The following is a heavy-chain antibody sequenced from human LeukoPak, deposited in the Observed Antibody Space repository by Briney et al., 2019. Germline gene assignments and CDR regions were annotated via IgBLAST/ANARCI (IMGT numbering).Heavy chain of an antibody. J-gene: IGHJ6*02. V-gene: IGHV3-21*04. CDR3: AKSPDWFMVVAAGGGMDV. Sequence: PGGSLRLSCAASGFTFSNYDMNWVRQSPGKGLEWVSSIDTDSTYIHYADSVKGRFTISRDNAKNSLYLQMSSLRAEDTALYYCAKSPDWFMVVAAGGGMDVWGQGTTVTVSS. CDR2: IDTDSTYI. CDR1: GFTFSNYD. D-gene: IGHD2-15*01.